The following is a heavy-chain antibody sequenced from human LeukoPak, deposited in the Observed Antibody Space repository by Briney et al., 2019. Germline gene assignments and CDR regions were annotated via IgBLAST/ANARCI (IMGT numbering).Heavy chain of an antibody. CDR2: IYISGST. J-gene: IGHJ4*02. D-gene: IGHD1-1*01. CDR3: ARDRGTWNDDGFDY. V-gene: IGHV4-4*07. Sequence: SETLSLTCTVSDDSITMYYWTWIRQPPGKGLEWIGRIYISGSTNYNPSLKSRVTMSVDTSKNQFSLKLSSVTAADTAVYYCARDRGTWNDDGFDYWGQGTLVTVSS. CDR1: DDSITMYY.